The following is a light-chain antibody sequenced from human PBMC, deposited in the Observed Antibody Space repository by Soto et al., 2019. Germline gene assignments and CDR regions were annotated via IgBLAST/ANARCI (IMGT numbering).Light chain of an antibody. Sequence: QSVLTQPPSVSGAPGQRVTISCTGSSSNIGAGYAVHWYQQLPGTAPKLLIYGNNKRPSGVPDRFSGSKSGTSASLAITGLQAEDEADYYCQSYDSTLSGSNVFGTGTKVTVL. CDR1: SSNIGAGYA. CDR2: GNN. CDR3: QSYDSTLSGSNV. J-gene: IGLJ1*01. V-gene: IGLV1-40*01.